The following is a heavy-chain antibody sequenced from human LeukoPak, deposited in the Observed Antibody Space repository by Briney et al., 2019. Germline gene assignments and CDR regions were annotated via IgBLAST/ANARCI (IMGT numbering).Heavy chain of an antibody. CDR1: GGSISSGGYY. D-gene: IGHD1-26*01. J-gene: IGHJ4*02. CDR2: IYDRGST. V-gene: IGHV4-31*03. Sequence: PSQTLSLTCTVSGGSISSGGYYWTWIRQLPGKGLEYIGHIYDRGSTYYNPSLKSRLTISVDTSKNQFSLKVKSVTAADTAVYYCARGGGLLDYWGQGTLVTVSS. CDR3: ARGGGLLDY.